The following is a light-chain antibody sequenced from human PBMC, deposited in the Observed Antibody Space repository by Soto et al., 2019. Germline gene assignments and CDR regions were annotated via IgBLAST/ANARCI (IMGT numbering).Light chain of an antibody. CDR3: QQYESYSPLT. V-gene: IGKV1-5*01. CDR2: DAY. J-gene: IGKJ4*01. Sequence: DIHMTHSPSIVSSSLVGRVTITCRASQSIRSWLAWYQQKPGKAPKLLIYDAYSLESGVPSRFSGRRSGTEFTLTIAGLQPEDFATYYCQQYESYSPLTFGGGTKVDIK. CDR1: QSIRSW.